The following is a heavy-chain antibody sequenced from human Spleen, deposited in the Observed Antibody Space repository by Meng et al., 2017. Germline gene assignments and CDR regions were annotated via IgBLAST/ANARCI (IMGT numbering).Heavy chain of an antibody. CDR3: ARIPYGSGSYYIDY. Sequence: SETLSLTCTVSGGSISSGSYYWSWIRQPAGKGLEWIGRIYTSGSTNYNPSLKSRVTISVDTSKNQFSLKLSSVTAADTAVYYCARIPYGSGSYYIDYWGQGTLVTVSS. D-gene: IGHD3-10*01. J-gene: IGHJ4*02. CDR2: IYTSGST. V-gene: IGHV4-61*02. CDR1: GGSISSGSYY.